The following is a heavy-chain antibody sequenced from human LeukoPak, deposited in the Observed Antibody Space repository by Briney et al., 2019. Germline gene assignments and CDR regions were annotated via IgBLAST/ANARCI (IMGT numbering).Heavy chain of an antibody. CDR2: ISPNSGGA. J-gene: IGHJ3*02. V-gene: IGHV1-2*02. D-gene: IGHD5-18*01. Sequence: ASVKVSCKASGYTFTDYYTHWVRQAPGQGLEWMGWISPNSGGANYAQKFQGRVTITRDMSTSTAYMELSSLRSEDTAVYYCAADGYPLDAFDIWGQGTMVTVSS. CDR3: AADGYPLDAFDI. CDR1: GYTFTDYY.